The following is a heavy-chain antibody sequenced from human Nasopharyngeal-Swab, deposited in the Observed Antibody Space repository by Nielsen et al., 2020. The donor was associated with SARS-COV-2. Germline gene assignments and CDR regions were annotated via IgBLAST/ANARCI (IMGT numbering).Heavy chain of an antibody. CDR1: GFTFSGYS. V-gene: IGHV3-21*01. CDR3: AVEHYYDSSGYFDY. Sequence: GGSLRLSCAASGFTFSGYSMNWVRQAPGKGLEWVSSISSSSSYIYYADSVKGRFTISRDNAKNSLYLQMNSLRAEDTAVYYCAVEHYYDSSGYFDYWGQGTLVTVSS. CDR2: ISSSSSYI. D-gene: IGHD3-22*01. J-gene: IGHJ4*02.